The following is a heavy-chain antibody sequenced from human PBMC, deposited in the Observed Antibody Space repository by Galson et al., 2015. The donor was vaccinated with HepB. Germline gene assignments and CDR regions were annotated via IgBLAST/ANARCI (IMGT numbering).Heavy chain of an antibody. CDR3: ARGYYYDSSGFHPDY. CDR2: INPSGGST. Sequence: SVKVSCKASGYTFTSYYMHWVRQAPGQGLEWMGIINPSGGSTSYAQKVQGRVTMTRDTSTSTVYMELSSLRSEGTAVYYCARGYYYDSSGFHPDYWGQGTLVTASS. V-gene: IGHV1-46*01. D-gene: IGHD3-22*01. CDR1: GYTFTSYY. J-gene: IGHJ4*02.